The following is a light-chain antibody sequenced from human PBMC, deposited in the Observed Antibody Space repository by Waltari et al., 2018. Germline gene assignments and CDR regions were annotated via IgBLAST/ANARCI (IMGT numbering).Light chain of an antibody. CDR2: DVN. CDR3: ASYVVGGARV. J-gene: IGLJ3*02. Sequence: QSVLSQPASLSGSPGQSITISCRGTSRDVGGYDYVSWYLQHPGQVPRLILYDVNNRPSGISSRFSGSKVGNVASLPISDLQPDDEADYYCASYVVGGARVFGGGTKLTVL. CDR1: SRDVGGYDY. V-gene: IGLV2-14*03.